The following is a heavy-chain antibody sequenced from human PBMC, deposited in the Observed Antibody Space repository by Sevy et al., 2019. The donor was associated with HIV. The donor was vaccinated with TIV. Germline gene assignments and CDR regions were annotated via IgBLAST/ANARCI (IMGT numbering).Heavy chain of an antibody. Sequence: GGSLRLSCAASGFTVSDNYMSWVRQAPGKGLEWVSAISGSGGSTYYADSVKGRFTISRDNSKNTLYLQMNSLRAEDTAVYYCAKDPVSGSGSYYSGFRVYGMDVWGQGTTVTVSS. CDR1: GFTVSDNY. J-gene: IGHJ6*02. CDR2: ISGSGGST. CDR3: AKDPVSGSGSYYSGFRVYGMDV. D-gene: IGHD3-10*01. V-gene: IGHV3-23*01.